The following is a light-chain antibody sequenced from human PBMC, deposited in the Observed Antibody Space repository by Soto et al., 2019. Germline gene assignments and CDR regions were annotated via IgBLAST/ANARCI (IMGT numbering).Light chain of an antibody. V-gene: IGLV2-18*02. CDR1: SSDVGSYNR. Sequence: QSALTQPPSVSGSPGQSVTISCTGTSSDVGSYNRVSWYQQPPGTAPKLMIYEVSNRPSGVPDRFSGSKSGNTASLTISGLQAEAEADYYCSSYTSSSTAYVVFGGGTQLTVL. J-gene: IGLJ2*01. CDR3: SSYTSSSTAYVV. CDR2: EVS.